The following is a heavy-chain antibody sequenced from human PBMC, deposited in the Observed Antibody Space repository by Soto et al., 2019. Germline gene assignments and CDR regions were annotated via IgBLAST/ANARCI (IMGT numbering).Heavy chain of an antibody. Sequence: QVQLVQSGAEVKKPGASVKVSCKASGYTFTSYGISWVRQAPGQGLEWMGWINVYNGNTNYAQKLQGRVTMTTDTSTSTAYLDLRSLRSDDTAVYFCERDTSRGEDDYWGQGTLVTVSS. CDR1: GYTFTSYG. CDR3: ERDTSRGEDDY. D-gene: IGHD3-10*01. J-gene: IGHJ4*02. V-gene: IGHV1-18*01. CDR2: INVYNGNT.